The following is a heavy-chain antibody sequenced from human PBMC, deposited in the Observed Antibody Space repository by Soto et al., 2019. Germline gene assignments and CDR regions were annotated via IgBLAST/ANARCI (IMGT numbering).Heavy chain of an antibody. D-gene: IGHD6-13*01. CDR1: GGSISNYY. J-gene: IGHJ5*02. Sequence: SETLSLTCTVSGGSISNYYWSWIRQPAEKRLEWIGRVSSTGSSYYNPSLKSRVTISVDTSKNQVSLNLTSVTAADTAVYYCARGVPAAGTDWFDPWGQGTLVTVSS. V-gene: IGHV4-4*07. CDR3: ARGVPAAGTDWFDP. CDR2: VSSTGSS.